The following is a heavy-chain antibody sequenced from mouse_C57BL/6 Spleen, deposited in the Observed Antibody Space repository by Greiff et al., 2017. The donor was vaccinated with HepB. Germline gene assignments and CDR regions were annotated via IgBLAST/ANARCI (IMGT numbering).Heavy chain of an antibody. Sequence: DVQLVESGGGLVKPGGSLKLPCAASGFTFSDYEMHWVRQAPEKGLEWVAYISSDSSTIYYADTVKGRFTISRDNAKNTLFLQMTSLGSEDAAMYYCARPRGNYFDYWGKGATLTVSS. J-gene: IGHJ2*01. CDR3: ARPRGNYFDY. CDR1: GFTFSDYE. CDR2: ISSDSSTI. V-gene: IGHV5-17*01.